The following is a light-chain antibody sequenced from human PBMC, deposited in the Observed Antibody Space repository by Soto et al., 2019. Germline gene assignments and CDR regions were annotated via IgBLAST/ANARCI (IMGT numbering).Light chain of an antibody. V-gene: IGLV2-14*01. CDR2: EVS. CDR3: SSYTSSRTLV. CDR1: SSDVGGYNY. J-gene: IGLJ2*01. Sequence: QSVLTQPASVSGSPGQSITISCTGTSSDVGGYNYVSWYQQHPGKAPKLMIYEVSNRPSGVSNRFSGSKSGNTASLTISGLQGEDEAAYYCSSYTSSRTLVFGGGTKVTVL.